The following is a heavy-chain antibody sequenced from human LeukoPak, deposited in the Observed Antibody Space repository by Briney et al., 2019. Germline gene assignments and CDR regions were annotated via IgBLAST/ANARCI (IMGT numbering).Heavy chain of an antibody. Sequence: ASVKVSCKASGYTFTSYDINWVRQATGQGLEWMGWMNPNSGNTGYAQKFQGRVTITRNTSISTAYMELSSLRSEDTAVYYCAADALVGATLADYWGQGTLVTVSS. CDR2: MNPNSGNT. D-gene: IGHD1-26*01. J-gene: IGHJ4*02. CDR3: AADALVGATLADY. CDR1: GYTFTSYD. V-gene: IGHV1-8*03.